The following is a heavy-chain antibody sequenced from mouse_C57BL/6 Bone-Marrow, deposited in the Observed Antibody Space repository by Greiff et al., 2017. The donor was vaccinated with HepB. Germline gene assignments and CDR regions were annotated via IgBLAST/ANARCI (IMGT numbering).Heavy chain of an antibody. CDR1: GYTFTSYW. V-gene: IGHV1-64*01. CDR3: ARSRAYYYGSSYLY. CDR2: IHPNSGST. J-gene: IGHJ2*01. D-gene: IGHD1-1*01. Sequence: VQLKQSGAELVKPGASVKLSCKASGYTFTSYWMHWVKQRPGQGLEWIGMIHPNSGSTNYNEKFKSKATLTVDKSSSTAYMQLSSLTSEDSAVYYCARSRAYYYGSSYLYWGQGTTLTVSS.